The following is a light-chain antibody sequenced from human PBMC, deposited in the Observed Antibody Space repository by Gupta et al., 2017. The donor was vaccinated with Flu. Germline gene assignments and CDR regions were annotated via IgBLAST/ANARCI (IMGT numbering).Light chain of an antibody. CDR3: QQYCSYPWT. CDR2: KAS. CDR1: QSISSW. J-gene: IGKJ1*01. V-gene: IGKV1-5*03. Sequence: DIQMTQSPSTLSASVGDRVTITCRASQSISSWLAWYQQKPGKAPKLLIYKASDLESGVPSRFSGSASGTEFTLTVNSLQPDDFATYYCQQYCSYPWTFGQGTNVEIK.